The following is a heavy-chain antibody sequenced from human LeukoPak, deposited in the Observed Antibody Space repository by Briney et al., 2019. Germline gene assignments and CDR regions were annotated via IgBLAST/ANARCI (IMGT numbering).Heavy chain of an antibody. J-gene: IGHJ4*02. V-gene: IGHV3-23*01. CDR1: GFTFSSYA. CDR2: ISGSGGST. D-gene: IGHD4-17*01. CDR3: AKYRAATTYPWYYFDY. Sequence: GGSLRLSCAASGFTFSSYAMSWVRQAPGKGLEWVSAISGSGGSTYYADSVKGRFTISRDNSKNTLYLQMNSLRAEDTAVYYCAKYRAATTYPWYYFDYWGQGTLVTVSS.